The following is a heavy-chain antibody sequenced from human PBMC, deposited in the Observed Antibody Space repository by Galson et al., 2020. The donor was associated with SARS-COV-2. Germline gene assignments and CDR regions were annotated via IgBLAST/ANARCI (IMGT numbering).Heavy chain of an antibody. CDR2: INHSGST. Sequence: SETLSLTCAVYGGSFSGYYWSWIRQPPGKGLEWIGEINHSGSTNYNPSLKSRVTISVDTSKNQFSLKLSSVTAADTAVYYCALPTPYSSGWTGSDAFDIWGQGTMVTVSS. V-gene: IGHV4-34*01. CDR1: GGSFSGYY. J-gene: IGHJ3*02. D-gene: IGHD6-19*01. CDR3: ALPTPYSSGWTGSDAFDI.